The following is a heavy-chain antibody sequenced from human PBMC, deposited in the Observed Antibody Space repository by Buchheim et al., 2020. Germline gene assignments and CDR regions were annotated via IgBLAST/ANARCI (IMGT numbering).Heavy chain of an antibody. V-gene: IGHV3-48*02. CDR2: ISSSSSTT. Sequence: EVQLVESGGGLVQPGGSLRLSCAASGFTFSSYSMNWVRQAPGKGLEWVSYISSSSSTTYYADSVKGRFTISRDNAKNSLYLQMNSLRDEDTAVYYCARDRGITIFGVVTESYGMDVWGQGTT. D-gene: IGHD3-3*01. CDR3: ARDRGITIFGVVTESYGMDV. CDR1: GFTFSSYS. J-gene: IGHJ6*02.